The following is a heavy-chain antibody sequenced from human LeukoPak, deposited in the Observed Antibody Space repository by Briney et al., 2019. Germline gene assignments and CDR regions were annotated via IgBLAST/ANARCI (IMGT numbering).Heavy chain of an antibody. Sequence: TSQTLSLTCTVPGGSISSGGYYWSWIRQPPGKGLEWIGYIYHSGSTYYNPSLKSRVTISVDTSKNQFSLKLSSVTAADTAVYYCARHGGYCSSTSCYPSYYMDVWGKGTTVTVSS. CDR3: ARHGGYCSSTSCYPSYYMDV. CDR2: IYHSGST. D-gene: IGHD2-2*01. V-gene: IGHV4-30-2*01. J-gene: IGHJ6*03. CDR1: GGSISSGGYY.